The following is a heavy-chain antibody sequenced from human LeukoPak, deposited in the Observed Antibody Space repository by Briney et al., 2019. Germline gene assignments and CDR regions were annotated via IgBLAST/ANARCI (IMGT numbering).Heavy chain of an antibody. Sequence: SETLCLTCTVSGGSISSGGYYWSWIRQHPGKGLEWIGYIYYSGSTYYNPSLKSRVTISVDTSKNQFSLKLSSVTAADTAVYYCARLHCSSTSCYTGWFDPWGQGTLVTVSS. CDR2: IYYSGST. V-gene: IGHV4-31*03. J-gene: IGHJ5*02. D-gene: IGHD2-2*02. CDR3: ARLHCSSTSCYTGWFDP. CDR1: GGSISSGGYY.